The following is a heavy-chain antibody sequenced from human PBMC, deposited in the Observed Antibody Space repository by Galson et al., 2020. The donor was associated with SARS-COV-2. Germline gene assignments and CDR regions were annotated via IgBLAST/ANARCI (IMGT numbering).Heavy chain of an antibody. Sequence: ASETLSLTCTVSGGSINIYYWSWIRQPPGKGLEWIGYIYYSGNTNYNPSLKSRLTISIDRSKNQFSLKLSSVTAADTAVYYCARFWGGFDIWGQGTMVSVSS. CDR2: IYYSGNT. V-gene: IGHV4-59*08. CDR1: GGSINIYY. D-gene: IGHD7-27*01. J-gene: IGHJ3*02. CDR3: ARFWGGFDI.